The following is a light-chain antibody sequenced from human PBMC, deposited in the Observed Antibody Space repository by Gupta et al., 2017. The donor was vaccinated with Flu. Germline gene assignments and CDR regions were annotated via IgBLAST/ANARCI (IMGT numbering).Light chain of an antibody. V-gene: IGLV3-1*01. CDR3: QAWDSSTFV. CDR1: NLGEKY. J-gene: IGLJ1*01. CDR2: QDN. Sequence: SQGQTASITCSGENLGEKYAHWYQQKPGQSPVLVIYQDNKRPSGIPERFSGSISGNTATLTISGTQALDEADYFCQAWDSSTFVFGTGTKVAVL.